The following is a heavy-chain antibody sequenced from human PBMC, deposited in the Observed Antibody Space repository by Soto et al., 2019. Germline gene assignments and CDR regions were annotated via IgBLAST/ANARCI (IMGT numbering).Heavy chain of an antibody. D-gene: IGHD4-17*01. CDR1: GFTFSSYW. V-gene: IGHV3-74*01. CDR3: AREAYGDYEVGSDY. Sequence: LRLSCAASGFTFSSYWMHWVRQAPGKGLVWVSRITSDGSSTAYADSVKGRFTISRDNSKNTLYLQMNSLRAEDTAVYYCAREAYGDYEVGSDYWGQGTLVTVSS. CDR2: ITSDGSST. J-gene: IGHJ4*02.